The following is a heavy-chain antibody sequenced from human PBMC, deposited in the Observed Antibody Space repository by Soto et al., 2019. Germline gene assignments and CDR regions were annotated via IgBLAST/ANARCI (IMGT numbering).Heavy chain of an antibody. CDR3: ADSWLPTSY. CDR1: GFRFSDYA. V-gene: IGHV3-49*04. Sequence: GGSLRLSCTGFGFRFSDYAVPWVRQTPGKGVEWVGFIASKTYGATREYAASVKGRFIISRDDPNSIAYLQMNGLKIEDTAVYYCADSWLPTSYWGPGTLVTVYS. CDR2: IASKTYGATR. D-gene: IGHD3-10*01. J-gene: IGHJ4*02.